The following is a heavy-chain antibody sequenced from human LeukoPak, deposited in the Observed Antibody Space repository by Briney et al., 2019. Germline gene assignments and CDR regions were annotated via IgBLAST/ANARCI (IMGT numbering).Heavy chain of an antibody. CDR1: GGSISSYY. J-gene: IGHJ5*02. D-gene: IGHD2-2*01. V-gene: IGHV4-4*07. CDR2: IYTSGST. CDR3: ARDGEVVPVAIQGVPHFGSWFDP. Sequence: PSETLSLTCTVSGGSISSYYWSWIRQPAGKGLEWIGRIYTSGSTNYNPSLKSRVTMSVDTSKNQFSLKLSSVTAADTAVYYCARDGEVVPVAIQGVPHFGSWFDPWGQGTLVTVSS.